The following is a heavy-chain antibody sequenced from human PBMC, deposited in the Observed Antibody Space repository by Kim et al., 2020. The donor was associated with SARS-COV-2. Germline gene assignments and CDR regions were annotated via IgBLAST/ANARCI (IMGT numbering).Heavy chain of an antibody. CDR3: VQGIRELRN. CDR2: TRGAAPTT. D-gene: IGHD1-26*01. CDR1: GFIFSNYD. J-gene: IGHJ4*02. Sequence: GGSLRLSCVASGFIFSNYDMSWVRQAPGKGLEWVSGTRGAAPTTYYADSVKGRFTISRDNSKNMVYLQMNSLRVDDTAVYYCVQGIRELRNWGQGGLVAVSS. V-gene: IGHV3-23*01.